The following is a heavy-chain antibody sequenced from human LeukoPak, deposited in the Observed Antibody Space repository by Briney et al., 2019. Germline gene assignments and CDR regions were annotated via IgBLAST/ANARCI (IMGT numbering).Heavy chain of an antibody. CDR1: GYSISSGYY. Sequence: PSETLSLTCTVSGYSISSGYYWGWIRQPPGKGLEWIGSIYHSGSTYYNPSLKSRVTISVDTSKNQFSLKLSSVTAADTAVYYCARKYSSSWYYPVIAVAGGWFDPWGQGTLVTVSS. D-gene: IGHD6-13*01. CDR3: ARKYSSSWYYPVIAVAGGWFDP. V-gene: IGHV4-38-2*02. CDR2: IYHSGST. J-gene: IGHJ5*02.